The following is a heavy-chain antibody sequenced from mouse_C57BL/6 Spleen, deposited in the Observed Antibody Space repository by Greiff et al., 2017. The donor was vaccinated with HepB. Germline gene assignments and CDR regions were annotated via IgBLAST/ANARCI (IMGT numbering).Heavy chain of an antibody. CDR2: IYPGDGDT. V-gene: IGHV1-82*01. Sequence: QVQLKQSGPELVKPGASVKISCKASGYAFSSSWMNWVKQRPGKGLEWIGRIYPGDGDTNYNGKFKGKATLTADKSSSTAYMQLSSLTSEDSAVYFCAITPGPLYWYFDVWGTGTTFTVSS. CDR3: AITPGPLYWYFDV. CDR1: GYAFSSSW. J-gene: IGHJ1*03. D-gene: IGHD1-1*01.